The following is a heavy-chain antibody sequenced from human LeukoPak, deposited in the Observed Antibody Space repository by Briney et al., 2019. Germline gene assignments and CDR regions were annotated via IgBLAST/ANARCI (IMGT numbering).Heavy chain of an antibody. V-gene: IGHV3-11*04. J-gene: IGHJ6*04. CDR2: ISNSSRAI. D-gene: IGHD3-10*02. Sequence: GGSLRLSCAASGFIFSGHYMSWIRQAPGKGLEWVSYISNSSRAIYYADSVKGRFTISRDNAKNSLYLQMNSLRAEDTAVYYCAELGITMIGGVWGKGTTVTISS. CDR3: AELGITMIGGV. CDR1: GFIFSGHY.